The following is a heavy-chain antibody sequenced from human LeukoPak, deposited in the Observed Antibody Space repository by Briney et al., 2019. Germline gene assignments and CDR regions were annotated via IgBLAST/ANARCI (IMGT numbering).Heavy chain of an antibody. J-gene: IGHJ4*02. D-gene: IGHD4-11*01. V-gene: IGHV4-38-2*02. CDR2: IYHSGST. CDR1: GYSISSGYY. CDR3: ARSVTPDY. Sequence: SETLSLTCTVSGYSISSGYYWGWIRQPPGKGLEWIGSIYHSGSTNYNPSLKSRVTISVDTSKNQFSLKLSSVTAADTAVYYCARSVTPDYWGQGTLVTVSS.